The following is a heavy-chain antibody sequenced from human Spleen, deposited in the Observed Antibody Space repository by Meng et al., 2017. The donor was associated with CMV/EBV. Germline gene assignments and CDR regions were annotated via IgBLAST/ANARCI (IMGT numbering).Heavy chain of an antibody. V-gene: IGHV1-69*05. D-gene: IGHD6-19*01. CDR1: GGTFSSYA. CDR2: IIPIFGTA. CDR3: ARCQLWLGADTHFDY. Sequence: SGGTFSSYAISWVRQAPGQRLEWMGGIIPIFGTANYAQKFQGRVTITTDESTSTAYMELSSLRSEDTAVYYCARCQLWLGADTHFDYWGQGTLVTVSS. J-gene: IGHJ4*02.